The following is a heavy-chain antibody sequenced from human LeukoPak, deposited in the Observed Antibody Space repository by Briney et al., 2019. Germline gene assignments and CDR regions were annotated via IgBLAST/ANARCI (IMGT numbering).Heavy chain of an antibody. CDR3: ARDPGDSSSSGKFDI. CDR2: IIPIFGTA. CDR1: GGTFSSYA. V-gene: IGHV1-69*13. J-gene: IGHJ3*02. Sequence: SVKVSCKASGGTFSSYAISWVQQAPGQGLEWMGGIIPIFGTANYAQKFQGRVTITADESTSTAYMELSSLRSEDTAVYYCARDPGDSSSSGKFDIWGQGTMVTVSS. D-gene: IGHD6-13*01.